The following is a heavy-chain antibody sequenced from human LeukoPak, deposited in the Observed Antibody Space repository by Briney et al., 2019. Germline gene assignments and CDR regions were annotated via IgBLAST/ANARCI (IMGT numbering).Heavy chain of an antibody. J-gene: IGHJ6*02. V-gene: IGHV4-34*01. CDR1: GGSFSGYY. CDR3: ARNVDTAMVLFHYGMDV. Sequence: SETLSLTCAVYGGSFSGYYWSWIRQPPGKGLEWIGEINHSGSTNYNPSLKSRVTTSVDTSKNQFSLKLSSVTAADTAVYYCARNVDTAMVLFHYGMDVWGQGTTVTVSS. CDR2: INHSGST. D-gene: IGHD5-18*01.